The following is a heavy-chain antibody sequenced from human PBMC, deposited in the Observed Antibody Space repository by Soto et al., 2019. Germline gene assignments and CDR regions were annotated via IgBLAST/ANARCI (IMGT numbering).Heavy chain of an antibody. Sequence: GGSLRRSCSASAFTWSSYAVHWGRQAPGKGLEYVSAISSNGGSTYYADSVKGRFTISRDNSKNTLYLQMSSLRAEDTAVYYCVTVAVATPNAFDIWGQGTMVTVSS. CDR3: VTVAVATPNAFDI. D-gene: IGHD6-19*01. V-gene: IGHV3-64D*06. CDR2: ISSNGGST. CDR1: AFTWSSYA. J-gene: IGHJ3*02.